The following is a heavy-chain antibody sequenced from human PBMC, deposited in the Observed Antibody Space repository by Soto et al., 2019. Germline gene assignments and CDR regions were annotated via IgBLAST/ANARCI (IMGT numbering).Heavy chain of an antibody. CDR2: IYNSESS. Sequence: PSETLSLTCTVSGGSMSSYYWTWIRQPPGKGLEWIGYIYNSESSNYSPSLKGRITISIDTSKNQFSLKLSSVTAADTAVYYCARDLRVNDYGHHGMDVWGQGTTVTVSS. CDR3: ARDLRVNDYGHHGMDV. CDR1: GGSMSSYY. V-gene: IGHV4-4*08. D-gene: IGHD4-17*01. J-gene: IGHJ6*02.